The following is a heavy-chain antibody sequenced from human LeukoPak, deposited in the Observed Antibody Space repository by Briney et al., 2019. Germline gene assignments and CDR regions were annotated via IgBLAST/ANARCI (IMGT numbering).Heavy chain of an antibody. Sequence: GESLKNSCKGSGYSFTGYWIGWVRHMPGKGLYCIVNIYPADSDTRYSPSFQGQVTISADKSISTAYLQWRSLKASDTAMYYCARETHYYDSSGYPQPPDYWGQGTLVTVSS. D-gene: IGHD3-22*01. CDR3: ARETHYYDSSGYPQPPDY. CDR2: IYPADSDT. CDR1: GYSFTGYW. J-gene: IGHJ4*02. V-gene: IGHV5-51*01.